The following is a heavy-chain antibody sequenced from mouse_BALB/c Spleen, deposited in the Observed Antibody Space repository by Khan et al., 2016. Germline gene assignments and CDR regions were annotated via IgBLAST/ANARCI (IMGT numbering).Heavy chain of an antibody. D-gene: IGHD2-14*01. CDR2: INTNSGVP. Sequence: QIQLVQSGPELKKPGETVRISCKASGYTFTTAGMQWVQKMPGKGLKWIGWINTNSGVPKYAEDFKGRFAFSLETSASTAYLQISNPKNEDTATYFCARGSPYRFFDYWGQGTTLTVSS. J-gene: IGHJ2*01. CDR3: ARGSPYRFFDY. CDR1: GYTFTTAG. V-gene: IGHV9-4*02.